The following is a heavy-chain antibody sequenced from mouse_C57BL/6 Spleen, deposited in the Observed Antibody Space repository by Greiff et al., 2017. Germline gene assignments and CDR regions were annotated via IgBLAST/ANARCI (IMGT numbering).Heavy chain of an antibody. Sequence: EVKLVESEGGLVQPGSSMKLSCTASGFTFSHYYMAWVRQVPEKGLEWVANINYDGSSTYYLDSLKSRFIISRDNAKNMLYLQMSSLKSEDTATYYCAREGYAMDYWGQGTSVTVSS. J-gene: IGHJ4*01. V-gene: IGHV5-16*01. CDR1: GFTFSHYY. CDR3: AREGYAMDY. CDR2: INYDGSST.